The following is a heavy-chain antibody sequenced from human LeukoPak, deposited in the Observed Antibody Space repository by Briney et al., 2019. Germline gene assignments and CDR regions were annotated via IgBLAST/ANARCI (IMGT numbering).Heavy chain of an antibody. Sequence: SETLSLTCAVYGGSFSGYYWSWIRQPPGKGLEWIGEINHSGSTNYNPSLKSRVTISVDTSKNQFSLKLSSVTAADTAVYYCAKDRDTAMVFYWGQGTLVTVSS. CDR1: GGSFSGYY. V-gene: IGHV4-34*01. CDR3: AKDRDTAMVFY. CDR2: INHSGST. D-gene: IGHD5-18*01. J-gene: IGHJ4*02.